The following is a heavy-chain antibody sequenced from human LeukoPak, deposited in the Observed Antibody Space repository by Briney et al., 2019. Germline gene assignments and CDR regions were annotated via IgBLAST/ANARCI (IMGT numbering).Heavy chain of an antibody. CDR1: GFTFSSYN. J-gene: IGHJ3*02. V-gene: IGHV3-48*01. D-gene: IGHD3-10*01. CDR3: AKASGVPWADYAFDI. Sequence: GGSLRLSCAASGFTFSSYNMNWVRQAPGKGLEWVSYISSSSSIMYYADSVKGRFTISRDNAKNSLYLQMNSLRADDTAVYYCAKASGVPWADYAFDIWGQGTMVTVSS. CDR2: ISSSSSIM.